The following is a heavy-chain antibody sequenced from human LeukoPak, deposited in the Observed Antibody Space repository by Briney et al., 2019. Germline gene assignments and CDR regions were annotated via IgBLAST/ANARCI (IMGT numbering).Heavy chain of an antibody. CDR1: GGTFSSYA. Sequence: ASVKVSCKXSGGTFSSYAISWVRQAPRQGLEWMGRIIPIFGTANYAQKFQGRVTITTDESTSTAYMELSSLRSEDTAVYYCARVSGGNSGNDYWGQGTLVTVSS. D-gene: IGHD4-23*01. CDR2: IIPIFGTA. V-gene: IGHV1-69*05. CDR3: ARVSGGNSGNDY. J-gene: IGHJ4*02.